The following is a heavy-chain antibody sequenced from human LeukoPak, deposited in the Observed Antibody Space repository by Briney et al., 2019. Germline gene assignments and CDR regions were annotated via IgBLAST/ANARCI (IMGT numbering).Heavy chain of an antibody. Sequence: GASVKVSCKASGYTFTGYYMHWVRQAPGQGLEWMGWINPNSGGTNYAQEFQGRVTMTRDTSSSTAYMELSRLRSDDTAVYYCARVRRELYAFDIWGQGTMVTVSS. CDR3: ARVRRELYAFDI. J-gene: IGHJ3*02. CDR2: INPNSGGT. CDR1: GYTFTGYY. V-gene: IGHV1-2*02. D-gene: IGHD1-26*01.